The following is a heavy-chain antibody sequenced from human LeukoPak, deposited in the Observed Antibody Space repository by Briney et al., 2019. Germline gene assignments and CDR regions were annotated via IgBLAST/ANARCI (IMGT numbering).Heavy chain of an antibody. J-gene: IGHJ4*02. D-gene: IGHD6-19*01. CDR1: GFTVSSNY. CDR3: ARGPAVAGSVDY. V-gene: IGHV3-53*01. CDR2: IYSGGST. Sequence: GGSLRLSCAASGFTVSSNYMSWGRQAPGKGLEWVSVIYSGGSTYYADSVKGRFTISRDNSKNTLYLQMNSLRAEDTAVYYCARGPAVAGSVDYWGQGTLVTVSS.